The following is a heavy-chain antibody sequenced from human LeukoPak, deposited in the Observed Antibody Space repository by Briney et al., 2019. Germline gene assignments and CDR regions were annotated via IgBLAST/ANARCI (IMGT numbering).Heavy chain of an antibody. CDR3: ATAPLYSSSWYFRGYFDD. Sequence: PGGSLRLSCAASGFTSSNYAMNWVRQAPGKGLEWVSAITNSDGGAYHADSVKGRFTISRDNSKNTLYLQMNSLRAEDTAVYYCATAPLYSSSWYFRGYFDDWGQGTLVTVSS. D-gene: IGHD6-13*01. V-gene: IGHV3-23*01. CDR1: GFTSSNYA. CDR2: ITNSDGGA. J-gene: IGHJ4*02.